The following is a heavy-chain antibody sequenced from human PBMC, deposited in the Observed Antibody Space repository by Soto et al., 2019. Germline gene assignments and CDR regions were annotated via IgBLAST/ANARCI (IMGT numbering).Heavy chain of an antibody. CDR2: ISYDGRIK. V-gene: IGHV3-30*18. CDR1: GFTFSNYG. CDR3: AKEGFYSTWGSFRGDFDY. D-gene: IGHD3-16*02. Sequence: QVQLAESGGGVVQPGRSLRLSCAASGFTFSNYGMHWVRQAPGKGLEWVAVISYDGRIKYYADSVKGRFTISRDSSKDTMYLQMNSLRPEDTALYFCAKEGFYSTWGSFRGDFDYWGQGTLVTVSS. J-gene: IGHJ4*02.